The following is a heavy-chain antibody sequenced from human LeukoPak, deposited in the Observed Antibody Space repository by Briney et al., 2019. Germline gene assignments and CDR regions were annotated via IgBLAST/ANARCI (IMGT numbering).Heavy chain of an antibody. Sequence: PGGSLRLSCAASGFTFSDYNTNWIRQAPGKGLEWVSYISSSGTSVQYADSVKGRFTISRDNAKNSLYLQMNSLRAEDTAVYYCVRERLHDFWSGFYPIDYWGQGTLVTVSS. CDR1: GFTFSDYN. V-gene: IGHV3-11*04. CDR2: ISSSGTSV. D-gene: IGHD3-3*01. J-gene: IGHJ4*02. CDR3: VRERLHDFWSGFYPIDY.